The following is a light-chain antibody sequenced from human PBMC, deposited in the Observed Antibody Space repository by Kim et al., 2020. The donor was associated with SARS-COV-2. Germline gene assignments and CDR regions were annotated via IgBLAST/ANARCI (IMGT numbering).Light chain of an antibody. V-gene: IGLV2-14*01. CDR1: STDIGAYNF. J-gene: IGLJ3*02. Sequence: GQAITFSCTGSSTDIGAYNFVSWYQQHPGKAPKRVLYEVTKRPSGVSDRFSGSKSANTASLTISGLQAEDEADYYCSSWTMSTTWVFGGGTQLTVL. CDR3: SSWTMSTTWV. CDR2: EVT.